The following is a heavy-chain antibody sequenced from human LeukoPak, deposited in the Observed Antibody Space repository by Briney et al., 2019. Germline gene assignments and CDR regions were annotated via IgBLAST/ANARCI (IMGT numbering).Heavy chain of an antibody. Sequence: SETLSLTCAVYGGSFSGYYWSWIRQPPGKGLEWIGEINHSGSTNYGPSLKSRVTISVDTSKNQFSPKLSSVTAADTAVYYCASPGSGYYGRSFQHWGQGTLVTVSS. J-gene: IGHJ1*01. D-gene: IGHD3-22*01. CDR3: ASPGSGYYGRSFQH. V-gene: IGHV4-34*01. CDR2: INHSGST. CDR1: GGSFSGYY.